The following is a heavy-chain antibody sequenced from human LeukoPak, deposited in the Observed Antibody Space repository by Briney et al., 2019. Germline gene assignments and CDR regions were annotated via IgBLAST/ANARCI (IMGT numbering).Heavy chain of an antibody. CDR3: ARDQTAPGSYPRDNWFDP. Sequence: ASVKVSCKASGYTFTSYYMHWVRQAPEQGLEWMGGIIPIFGTANYAQKFQGRVTITADESTSTAYMELSSLRSEDTAVYYCARDQTAPGSYPRDNWFDPWGQGTLVTVSS. J-gene: IGHJ5*02. D-gene: IGHD2-15*01. CDR1: GYTFTSYY. V-gene: IGHV1-69*13. CDR2: IIPIFGTA.